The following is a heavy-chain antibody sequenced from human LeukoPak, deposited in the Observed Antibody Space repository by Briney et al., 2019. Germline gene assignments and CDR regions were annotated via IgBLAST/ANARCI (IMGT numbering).Heavy chain of an antibody. CDR3: ARRNRDIVVVPAALDAFDI. CDR1: GGSFSGYY. Sequence: SEALSLTCAVYGGSFSGYYWSWIRQPPGKGLEWIGEINHSGSTNYNPSLKSRVTISVDTSKNQFSLKLSSVTAADTAVYYCARRNRDIVVVPAALDAFDIWGQGTMVTVSS. J-gene: IGHJ3*02. D-gene: IGHD2-2*01. V-gene: IGHV4-34*01. CDR2: INHSGST.